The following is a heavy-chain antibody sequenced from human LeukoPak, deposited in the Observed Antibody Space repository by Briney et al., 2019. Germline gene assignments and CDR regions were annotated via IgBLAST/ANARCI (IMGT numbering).Heavy chain of an antibody. Sequence: SETLSLTCTVSGGSISSSSYYWGWIRQPPGKGLEWIGSIYYSGSTYYNPSLKSRVTISVDTSKNQFSLKLSSVTAADTAVYYCARRFGDYVWGSYRDPFDYWGQGTLVTVSS. D-gene: IGHD3-16*02. CDR1: GGSISSSSYY. CDR2: IYYSGST. CDR3: ARRFGDYVWGSYRDPFDY. V-gene: IGHV4-39*01. J-gene: IGHJ4*02.